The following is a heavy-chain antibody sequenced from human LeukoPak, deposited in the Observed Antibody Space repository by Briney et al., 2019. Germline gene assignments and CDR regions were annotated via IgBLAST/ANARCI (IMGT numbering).Heavy chain of an antibody. V-gene: IGHV1-18*01. D-gene: IGHD1/OR15-1a*01. Sequence: GASVKVSCKASGYTFTSYGISWVRQAPGQGLEWMGWISAYNGNTNYAQKLQGRVTMTTDTSTSTAYMELRSLRSDDTAVYYCAREMGPGGVAQAGTTFDYWGQGTLVTVSS. CDR2: ISAYNGNT. CDR3: AREMGPGGVAQAGTTFDY. J-gene: IGHJ4*02. CDR1: GYTFTSYG.